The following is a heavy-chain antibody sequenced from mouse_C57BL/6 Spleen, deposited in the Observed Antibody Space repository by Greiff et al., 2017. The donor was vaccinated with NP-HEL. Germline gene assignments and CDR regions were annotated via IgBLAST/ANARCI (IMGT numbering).Heavy chain of an antibody. Sequence: VQLQQSGAELVKPGASVKMSCKASGYTFTSYWITWVKQRPGQGLEWIGDIYPGSGSTNYNEKFKSKATLTVDTSSSTAYRQLSSLTSEDSAVYYCARCPHYYGSSYFDYWGQGTTLTVSS. J-gene: IGHJ2*01. V-gene: IGHV1-55*01. CDR1: GYTFTSYW. CDR3: ARCPHYYGSSYFDY. D-gene: IGHD1-1*01. CDR2: IYPGSGST.